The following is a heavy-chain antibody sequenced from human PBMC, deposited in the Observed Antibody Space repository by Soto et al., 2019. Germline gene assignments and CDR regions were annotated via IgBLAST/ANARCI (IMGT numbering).Heavy chain of an antibody. CDR3: VRNSVGPSYSTFDY. CDR2: IIPIFGTA. CDR1: GGTFSNYA. V-gene: IGHV1-69*06. J-gene: IGHJ4*02. Sequence: SVKVSCKASGGTFSNYAISWVRQAPGQGLEWMGGIIPIFGTANYAQKFQGRVTVIADKSTSTAYMELSSLRSEDTAVYYCVRNSVGPSYSTFDYWGQGTLVTVSS. D-gene: IGHD1-26*01.